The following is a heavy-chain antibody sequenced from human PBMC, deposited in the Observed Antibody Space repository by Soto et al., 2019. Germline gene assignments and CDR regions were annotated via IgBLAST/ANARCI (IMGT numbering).Heavy chain of an antibody. CDR2: IYSGGST. CDR1: GFTVSTKY. J-gene: IGHJ4*02. Sequence: PGGSLRLSCAASGFTVSTKYMSWVRQAPGKGLEWVSDIYSGGSTFYADSVRGRFTISRDNSKNTVNLQMNSLRAEDTAVYYCARDPWAADYWGQGTLVTVS. V-gene: IGHV3-66*01. CDR3: ARDPWAADY. D-gene: IGHD3-16*01.